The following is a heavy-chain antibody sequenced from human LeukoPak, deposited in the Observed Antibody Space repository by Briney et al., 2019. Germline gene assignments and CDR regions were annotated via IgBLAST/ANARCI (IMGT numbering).Heavy chain of an antibody. Sequence: ASVKVSCKASGYTFTSYGISWVRRAPGQGLEWMGWISAYNGNTNYAQKLQGRVTMTTDTSTSTAYMELRSLRSDDTAVYYCARDYSSSWYTHGTNFDYWGQGALVTVSS. V-gene: IGHV1-18*01. CDR2: ISAYNGNT. CDR1: GYTFTSYG. CDR3: ARDYSSSWYTHGTNFDY. J-gene: IGHJ4*02. D-gene: IGHD6-13*01.